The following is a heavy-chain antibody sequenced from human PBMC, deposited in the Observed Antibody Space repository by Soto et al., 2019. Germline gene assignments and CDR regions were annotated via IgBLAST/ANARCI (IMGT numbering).Heavy chain of an antibody. V-gene: IGHV3-23*01. D-gene: IGHD5-18*01. CDR1: GFTFSSYA. CDR3: AKRMGWNRGYSYGYES. J-gene: IGHJ5*02. Sequence: GGSLRLSCAASGFTFSSYAMGWVRQAPGKGLEWVSAISGSGGSTYYADSVKGRFTISRDNSKNTLYLQVNSLRAEDTAVYYCAKRMGWNRGYSYGYESCAQGTLVTVSS. CDR2: ISGSGGST.